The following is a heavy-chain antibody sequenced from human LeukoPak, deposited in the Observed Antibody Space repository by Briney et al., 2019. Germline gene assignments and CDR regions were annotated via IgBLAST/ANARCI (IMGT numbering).Heavy chain of an antibody. J-gene: IGHJ3*02. CDR2: TYYRSN. D-gene: IGHD1/OR15-1a*01. CDR1: GDSVCSTRDA. V-gene: IGHV6-1*01. Sequence: SQTLSLTCATSGDSVCSTRDAWNWIRQSPSRGLEWLGRTYYRSNDYAVSVKTRMTINVDTSKNQVSLQLSSVTPEDTAVYYCARRRNNALDICGQGTMVTVS. CDR3: ARRRNNALDI.